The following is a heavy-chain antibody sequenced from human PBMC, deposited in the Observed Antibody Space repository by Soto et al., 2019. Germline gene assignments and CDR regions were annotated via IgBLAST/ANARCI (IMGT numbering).Heavy chain of an antibody. V-gene: IGHV5-51*01. CDR1: GHSFTNYW. D-gene: IGHD3-10*01. CDR2: IYPADSET. J-gene: IGHJ6*02. CDR3: ATTQSSATFKTYYYDMHV. Sequence: EVPLVQSGAEVKEPGESLRISCKDSGHSFTNYWIVWVRQMPGNGLEWMGTIYPADSETRYSPSFQGQVTISAAKSINTAYLQWSSLKASDTAIYYCATTQSSATFKTYYYDMHVWGQGTTVTVSS.